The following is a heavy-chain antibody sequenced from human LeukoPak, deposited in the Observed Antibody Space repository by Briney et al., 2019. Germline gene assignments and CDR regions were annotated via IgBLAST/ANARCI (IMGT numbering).Heavy chain of an antibody. J-gene: IGHJ5*02. V-gene: IGHV1-46*01. Sequence: ASVKVSCKASGYTFTSYYMHWVRQAPGQGLEWMGIINPSGGTTSYAQKFQGRVTMTRDTSTSTVYMEVSGLRSEDTAVYYCARLRVNWFDPWGQGTLVTVSS. CDR1: GYTFTSYY. CDR3: ARLRVNWFDP. CDR2: INPSGGTT. D-gene: IGHD5-24*01.